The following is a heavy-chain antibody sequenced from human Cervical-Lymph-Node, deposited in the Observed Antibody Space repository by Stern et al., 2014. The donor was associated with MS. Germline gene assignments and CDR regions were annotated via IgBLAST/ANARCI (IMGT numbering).Heavy chain of an antibody. D-gene: IGHD5-12*01. J-gene: IGHJ3*01. CDR3: TRDLVGYDAFDV. CDR2: MNPDCGGT. CDR1: GYTFTDYY. V-gene: IGHV1-2*06. Sequence: QVQLGQSGAEVKKPGASVKVSCKASGYTFTDYYIHWVRQAPGQGLEWMGRMNPDCGGTSSAQKFQGRVTMTRDTSITTAYMERNSLGSDDTALYYCTRDLVGYDAFDVWGQGTRVIVSS.